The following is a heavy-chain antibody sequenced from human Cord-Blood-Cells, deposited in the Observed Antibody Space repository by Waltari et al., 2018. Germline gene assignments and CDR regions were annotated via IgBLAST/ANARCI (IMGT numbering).Heavy chain of an antibody. CDR1: GYTLTELS. CDR3: ATDCSYSGSYRPCLNAFDI. CDR2: FDPEDGET. V-gene: IGHV1-24*01. D-gene: IGHD1-26*01. Sequence: QVQLVQSGAEVKKPGASVKVSCKVSGYTLTELSMHWVRQAPGKGLEWMGGFDPEDGETIYAQKFQGRVTMTEDTSTDTADMELSSLRSEDTAVYYCATDCSYSGSYRPCLNAFDIWGQGTMVTVSS. J-gene: IGHJ3*02.